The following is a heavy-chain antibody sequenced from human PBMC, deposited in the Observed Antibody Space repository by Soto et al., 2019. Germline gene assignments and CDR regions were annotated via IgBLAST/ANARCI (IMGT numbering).Heavy chain of an antibody. CDR3: ARGDVRAVASFDP. Sequence: QVQLVQSGAEVKKPGASVKVFCKASGYTFTDYYIHWVRQAPGQGLEWMGWINPNSGGTNYAQKFQGRDTMTRDTSISTAYMELSRLISDDTAVYYCARGDVRAVASFDPWGQGALVTVSS. CDR1: GYTFTDYY. D-gene: IGHD6-19*01. V-gene: IGHV1-2*02. J-gene: IGHJ5*02. CDR2: INPNSGGT.